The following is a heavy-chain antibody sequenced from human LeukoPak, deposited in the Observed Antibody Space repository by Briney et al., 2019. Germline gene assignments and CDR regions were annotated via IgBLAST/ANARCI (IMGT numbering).Heavy chain of an antibody. J-gene: IGHJ5*02. D-gene: IGHD1-14*01. CDR3: AKVAKLTRWFYP. CDR1: GGSISSYY. V-gene: IGHV4-59*01. CDR2: IYYSGST. Sequence: SETLSLTCTASGGSISSYYWRWIRQPPGKGLEWIGYIYYSGSTNYNPSLKSRVTISVDTSKNQFSLKLSSVTAADTAVYYCAKVAKLTRWFYPWGQGTLVTVSS.